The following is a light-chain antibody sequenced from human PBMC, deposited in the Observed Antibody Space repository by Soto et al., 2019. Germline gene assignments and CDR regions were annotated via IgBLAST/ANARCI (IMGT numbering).Light chain of an antibody. CDR3: PEYNSAPQT. J-gene: IGKJ3*01. CDR1: QGISNY. CDR2: AAS. V-gene: IGKV1-27*01. Sequence: DIQMTQSPSSLSASVGDRVTITCRASQGISNYLAWYQQKPGKVPKLLIYAASTLQSGVSSRFSGSGSGTDFTLTISGLQPEDVAIYYCPEYNSAPQTFGPGTKGDIK.